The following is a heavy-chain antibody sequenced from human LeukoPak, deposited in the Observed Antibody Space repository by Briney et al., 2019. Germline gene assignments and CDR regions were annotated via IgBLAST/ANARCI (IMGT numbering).Heavy chain of an antibody. D-gene: IGHD6-13*01. J-gene: IGHJ4*02. CDR2: ISSSSTI. CDR3: ARGVGYSSSWCDY. CDR1: GFTFSSYS. V-gene: IGHV3-48*04. Sequence: GGSLRLSCAASGFTFSSYSMNWVRQAPGKGLEWVSYISSSSTIYYADSVKGLFTISRDNAKNSLYLQMNSLRAEDTAVYYCARGVGYSSSWCDYWGQGTLVTVSS.